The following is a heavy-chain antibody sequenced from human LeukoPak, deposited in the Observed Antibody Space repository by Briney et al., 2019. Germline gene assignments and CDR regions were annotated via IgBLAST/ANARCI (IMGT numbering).Heavy chain of an antibody. CDR3: ARNMHYVVAIDV. CDR1: GFTFSAYG. Sequence: GGSLRLSCAASGFTFSAYGMTWVRQAPGKGLEWVSSIGSDNKPHYSESVKERFVISRDNTTSMLFLHQISLRTEDKALYYCARNMHYVVAIDVCGQGDTGT. V-gene: IGHV3-23*01. CDR2: IGSDNKP. D-gene: IGHD2-21*01. J-gene: IGHJ6*02.